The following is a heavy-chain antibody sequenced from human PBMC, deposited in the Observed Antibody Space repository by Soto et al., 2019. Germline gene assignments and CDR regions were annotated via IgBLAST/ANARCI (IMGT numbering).Heavy chain of an antibody. CDR1: GVSINSGGYY. V-gene: IGHV4-31*03. CDR3: ARGSQLERDALDI. J-gene: IGHJ3*02. D-gene: IGHD1-1*01. CDR2: IYYTGHT. Sequence: QVQLQESGPGLVKPSQTLSLTCSVSGVSINSGGYYWSWIRHHPVKGLEWIGYIYYTGHTFYNPSLKSRVAMSLDTSKNQFSLKLRSVTAADTAVYYCARGSQLERDALDIWGQGTMVTVSS.